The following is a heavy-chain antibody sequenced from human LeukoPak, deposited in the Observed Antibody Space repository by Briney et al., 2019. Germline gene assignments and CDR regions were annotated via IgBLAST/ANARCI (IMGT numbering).Heavy chain of an antibody. CDR2: IYSGGST. J-gene: IGHJ4*02. CDR1: GFTVSSNY. V-gene: IGHV3-53*01. CDR3: TTDRWFGDY. D-gene: IGHD3-10*01. Sequence: TGGSLRLSCAASGFTVSSNYMSWVRQAPGKGLEWVSVIYSGGSTYYADSVKGRFTISRDNSKNTLYLQMNSLKTEDTAVYYCTTDRWFGDYWGQGTLVTVSS.